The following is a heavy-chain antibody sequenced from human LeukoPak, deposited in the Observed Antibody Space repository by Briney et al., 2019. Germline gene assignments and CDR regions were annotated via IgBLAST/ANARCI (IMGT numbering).Heavy chain of an antibody. CDR1: GFTFSSYN. CDR3: ASEITMVRGDDAFDI. Sequence: GGSLRLSCAASGFTFSSYNMNWVRQAPGKGLDWVSSISTTSTYISYTDSVKGRFTISRDNAKNSLYLQMNSLRVEDTAVYYCASEITMVRGDDAFDIWGQGTMVTVSS. CDR2: ISTTSTYI. J-gene: IGHJ3*02. V-gene: IGHV3-21*01. D-gene: IGHD3-10*01.